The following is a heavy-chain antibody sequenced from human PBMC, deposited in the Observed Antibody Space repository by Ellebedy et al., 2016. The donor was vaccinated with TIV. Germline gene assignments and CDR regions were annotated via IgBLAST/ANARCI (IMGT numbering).Heavy chain of an antibody. Sequence: GESLKISCAASGFTFSSYWMHWVRQAPGKGLVWVSRIGSDGSSKDYADSVKGRFTISRDNAKNTLYLQMNSLRAEDTAVYYCARDYDFWHGCFDFWGQGTLVTVSS. CDR3: ARDYDFWHGCFDF. J-gene: IGHJ4*02. D-gene: IGHD3-3*01. CDR1: GFTFSSYW. CDR2: IGSDGSSK. V-gene: IGHV3-74*01.